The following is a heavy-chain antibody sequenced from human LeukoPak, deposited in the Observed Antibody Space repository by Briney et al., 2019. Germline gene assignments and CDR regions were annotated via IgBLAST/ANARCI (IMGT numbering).Heavy chain of an antibody. V-gene: IGHV3-74*01. D-gene: IGHD1-1*01. CDR1: GFTFSTYY. CDR2: INTDGSNT. Sequence: GGSLRLSCAASGFTFSTYYMHWVRQAPGKGLVWVSHINTDGSNTRYADSVKGRFTISRDNSKNTLYLQMNSLRAEDTAVYYCARGTVRSIDYWGQGTLVTVSS. CDR3: ARGTVRSIDY. J-gene: IGHJ4*02.